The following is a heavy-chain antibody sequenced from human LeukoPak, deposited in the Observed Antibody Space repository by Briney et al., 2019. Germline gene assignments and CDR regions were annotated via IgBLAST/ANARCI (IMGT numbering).Heavy chain of an antibody. V-gene: IGHV3-23*01. Sequence: PGGSLRLSCAASGFTFSNYAMTCVRQAPGKGLEWVSTISDSGSTFYADSVKGRFTISRDNSKNTLFLQMNGLRAGDTAVYYCAKDWPSEWQQLPDYDAVDVWGQGTMVTVSS. CDR1: GFTFSNYA. CDR2: ISDSGST. D-gene: IGHD6-13*01. J-gene: IGHJ3*01. CDR3: AKDWPSEWQQLPDYDAVDV.